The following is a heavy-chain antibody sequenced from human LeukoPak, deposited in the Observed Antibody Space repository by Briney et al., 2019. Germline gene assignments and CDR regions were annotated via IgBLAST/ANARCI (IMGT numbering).Heavy chain of an antibody. CDR3: ARDYYDTLTGYYRKDY. Sequence: ASVKVSCKASGYTFTGYYMHWVRQAPGQGLEWMGRINPNNGGTNYAQKFQGRVTMTRDTSISTAYMELSRLRSDDTAVYYCARDYYDTLTGYYRKDYWGQGTLVTVSS. D-gene: IGHD3-9*01. CDR1: GYTFTGYY. V-gene: IGHV1-2*06. CDR2: INPNNGGT. J-gene: IGHJ4*02.